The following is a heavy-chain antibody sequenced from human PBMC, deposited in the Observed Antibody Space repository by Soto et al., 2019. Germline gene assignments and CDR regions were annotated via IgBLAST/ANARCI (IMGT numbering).Heavy chain of an antibody. CDR3: ARESRFLLSRYYNYGLDV. Sequence: QVQLVQSGAEVKKPGASVKVSCKASGYTFTTYGISWVRQAPGQGLEWMGWISPYNGNTNYPQRFQGRVTMTTDTSTNTAYMELRSLRSDDMAVYYCARESRFLLSRYYNYGLDVWGQGTTVTVSS. J-gene: IGHJ6*02. D-gene: IGHD3-10*01. CDR1: GYTFTTYG. V-gene: IGHV1-18*03. CDR2: ISPYNGNT.